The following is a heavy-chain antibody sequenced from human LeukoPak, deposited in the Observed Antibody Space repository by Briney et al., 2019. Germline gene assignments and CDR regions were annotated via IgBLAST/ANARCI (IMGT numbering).Heavy chain of an antibody. CDR1: GFTFSSYW. V-gene: IGHV3-7*01. D-gene: IGHD3-9*01. CDR3: ARDQGYYDILTGYLYGMDV. CDR2: IKQDGSEK. J-gene: IGHJ6*02. Sequence: PGGSLRLSCAASGFTFSSYWMSWVRQAPGKGLEWVANIKQDGSEKYYVDSVKGRFTISRDNAKNSLYLQMYSLRAEDTAVYYCARDQGYYDILTGYLYGMDVWGQGTTVTVSS.